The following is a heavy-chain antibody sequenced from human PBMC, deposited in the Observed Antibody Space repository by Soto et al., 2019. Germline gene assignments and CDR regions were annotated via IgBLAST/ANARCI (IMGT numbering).Heavy chain of an antibody. CDR3: AKDPERCATDY. V-gene: IGHV3-23*01. J-gene: IGHJ4*02. CDR2: ISGSGGST. CDR1: GFSFSNYV. D-gene: IGHD2-15*01. Sequence: EVQLLESGGGLVQPGGSLRLSCAASGFSFSNYVMNWVRQAREQVLEWVSAISGSGGSTYYADSVKSRLTISRDNSKNTQYLQMNSLRAEGTALYFWAKDPERCATDYWGQGTLVTFSS.